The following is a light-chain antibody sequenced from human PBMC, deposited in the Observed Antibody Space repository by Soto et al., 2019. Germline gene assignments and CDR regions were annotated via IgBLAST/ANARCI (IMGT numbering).Light chain of an antibody. Sequence: QSALTQPASVSGSPGQSITISCTGTNGDVGSYDLVSWYQQYPGKAPKLIIYEVNKRPSRVSNRFSCAKSGITASLTISGLQTEDEADYDCCSYAGGNTLIFGGGTKLTVL. CDR3: CSYAGGNTLI. J-gene: IGLJ2*01. V-gene: IGLV2-23*02. CDR1: NGDVGSYDL. CDR2: EVN.